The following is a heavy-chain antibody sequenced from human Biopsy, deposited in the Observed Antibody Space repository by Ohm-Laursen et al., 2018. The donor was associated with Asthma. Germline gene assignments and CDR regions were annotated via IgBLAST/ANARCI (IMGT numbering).Heavy chain of an antibody. D-gene: IGHD5-24*01. CDR2: IYSGDNT. V-gene: IGHV3-53*01. CDR1: GFSFSEFV. J-gene: IGHJ6*02. CDR3: ARISRLGYNSLDYGMDV. Sequence: SLRLSCAAPGFSFSEFVMHWVRQAPGKGLEWVSLIYSGDNTYYADSVKGRFTISRDHSKLYLQMNNLRAEDTAVYHCARISRLGYNSLDYGMDVWGQGTTVTVSS.